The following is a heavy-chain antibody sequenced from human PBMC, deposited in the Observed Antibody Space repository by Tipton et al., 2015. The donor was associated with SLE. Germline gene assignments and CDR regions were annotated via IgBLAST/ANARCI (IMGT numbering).Heavy chain of an antibody. CDR3: ANDRRLTVYDFWSGCFDY. CDR2: ISFDGSNK. CDR1: GFTFSRYA. V-gene: IGHV3-30-3*02. J-gene: IGHJ4*02. D-gene: IGHD3-3*01. Sequence: SLRLSCAASGFTFSRYAMHWVRQAPGKGLEWVAVISFDGSNKFYADSVKGRFTISRDNSKNTLYLQMNSLRAEDTAVYYCANDRRLTVYDFWSGCFDYWGQGTLVTVSS.